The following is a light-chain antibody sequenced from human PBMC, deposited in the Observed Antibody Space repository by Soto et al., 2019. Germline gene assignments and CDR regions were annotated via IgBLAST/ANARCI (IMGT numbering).Light chain of an antibody. CDR1: SGDIGRSKF. V-gene: IGLV2-14*01. Sequence: QSVLTQPASVSGSPGQSITISCTGTSGDIGRSKFVSWYQQQPGKAPKLMIYEVTNRPSGISNRFSGSKSAFTASLTISGLQAEDEAHYYCSSYTTSYFYVFGPGTKLTVL. J-gene: IGLJ1*01. CDR2: EVT. CDR3: SSYTTSYFYV.